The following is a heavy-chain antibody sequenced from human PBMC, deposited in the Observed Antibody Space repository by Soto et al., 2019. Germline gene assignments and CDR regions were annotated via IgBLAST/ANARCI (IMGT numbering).Heavy chain of an antibody. CDR3: VRDQGSYYGDYDY. J-gene: IGHJ4*02. V-gene: IGHV3-11*01. CDR2: ISSGATTI. CDR1: GFTFSDYY. Sequence: QVQLVESGGGLVKPGGSLRLSCAASGFTFSDYYMNWIRQAPGKGLEWVSYISSGATTIDYADSVRGRFTISRDNAKNSLYLQMNSLRAEDTAVYYCVRDQGSYYGDYDYWGQGTLVTVSS. D-gene: IGHD4-17*01.